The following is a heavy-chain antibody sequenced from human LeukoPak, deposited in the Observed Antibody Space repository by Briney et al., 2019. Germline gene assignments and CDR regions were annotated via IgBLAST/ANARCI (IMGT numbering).Heavy chain of an antibody. Sequence: PGGSLRLSCAASGFTFSSACLSWVRQAPGKGLEWVGFIRSKAYGGTTENAASVKGRFTISRDDSKSIAYLQMNSLKTEDTAVYYCARGGVYCSSVSCSVDYWGQGILVTVSS. CDR1: GFTFSSAC. V-gene: IGHV3-49*04. D-gene: IGHD2-2*01. J-gene: IGHJ4*02. CDR2: IRSKAYGGTT. CDR3: ARGGVYCSSVSCSVDY.